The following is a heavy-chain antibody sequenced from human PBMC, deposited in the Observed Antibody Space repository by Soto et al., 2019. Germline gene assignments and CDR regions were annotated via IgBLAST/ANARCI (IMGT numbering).Heavy chain of an antibody. CDR1: GYTFTSHD. CDR2: MNPNSGNT. V-gene: IGHV1-8*01. D-gene: IGHD6-19*01. J-gene: IGHJ4*02. Sequence: ASVKVSCKASGYTFTSHDINWVRQATGQGPEWLGWMNPNSGNTGYAQKFQGRVTVTRDTSISTAYMEVSSLRSEDTAVYYCTTHTSGSDFWGQGTLVTVSS. CDR3: TTHTSGSDF.